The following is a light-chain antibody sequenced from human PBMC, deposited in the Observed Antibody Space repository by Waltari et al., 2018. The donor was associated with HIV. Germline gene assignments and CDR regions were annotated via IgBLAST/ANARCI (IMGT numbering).Light chain of an antibody. CDR1: QSIDDK. V-gene: IGKV3-15*01. CDR2: AAS. CDR3: QQYKNWPPLT. Sequence: ETVMTQSPATLSASPGDTVTLSCTASQSIDDKLAWYQQKPGQSPRLLFYAASTWATGVPGRFSGSGSGTQFTLTISSLQSEDSALYYCQQYKNWPPLTFGQGTKVEIK. J-gene: IGKJ1*01.